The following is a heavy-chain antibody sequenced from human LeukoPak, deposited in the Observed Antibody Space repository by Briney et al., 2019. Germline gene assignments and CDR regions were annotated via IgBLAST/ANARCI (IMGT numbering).Heavy chain of an antibody. Sequence: PGESLKISCKGSGYSFTSYWIGWVRQMPGKGLEGMGIIYPGDSDTRYSPSFQGQVLISADKSISTAYLQWISLKASDTAMYYCARSRGRGNYGMDVWGQGTTVTVSS. CDR1: GYSFTSYW. CDR2: IYPGDSDT. J-gene: IGHJ6*02. D-gene: IGHD3-16*01. CDR3: ARSRGRGNYGMDV. V-gene: IGHV5-51*01.